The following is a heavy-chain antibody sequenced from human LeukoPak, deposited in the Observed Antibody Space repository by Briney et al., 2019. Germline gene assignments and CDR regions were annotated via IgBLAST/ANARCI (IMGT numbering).Heavy chain of an antibody. D-gene: IGHD1-14*01. CDR2: IYNGGSA. V-gene: IGHV4-4*07. Sequence: PSETLSLTCTVSGASVSNYYWRWIRQPAGKGLEWIGRIYNGGSANYNPSLQSRISMSVDTSKNQFSLRLKSVTAADTAVYYCARQPIGPYYFDYWGQGTLVTVSS. J-gene: IGHJ4*02. CDR3: ARQPIGPYYFDY. CDR1: GASVSNYY.